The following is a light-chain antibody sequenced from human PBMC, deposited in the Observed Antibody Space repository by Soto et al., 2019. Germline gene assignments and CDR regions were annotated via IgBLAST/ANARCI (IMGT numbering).Light chain of an antibody. CDR2: EVT. CDR3: SSYTGGNPSYV. V-gene: IGLV2-14*02. Sequence: QSALTQPASVSGSPGQSITISCTGTSSDVGSYDLVSWYQHHPGTAPKLILYEVTIRPSGVSDRFSGSKSGNTASLTVSGLQAEDEADYYCSSYTGGNPSYVFGTGTKLTVL. J-gene: IGLJ1*01. CDR1: SSDVGSYDL.